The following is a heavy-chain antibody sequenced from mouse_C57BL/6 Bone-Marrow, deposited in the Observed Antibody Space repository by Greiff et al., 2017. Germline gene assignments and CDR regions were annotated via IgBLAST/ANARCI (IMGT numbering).Heavy chain of an antibody. CDR3: TGNWDPSYYAMDY. V-gene: IGHV6-6*01. J-gene: IGHJ4*01. CDR2: IRNKANNHAT. D-gene: IGHD4-1*01. CDR1: GFTFSDAW. Sequence: EVKVEESGGGLVQPGGSMKLSCAASGFTFSDAWMDWVRQSPEKGLEWVAEIRNKANNHATYYAESVKGRFTIARDDSKSSVYLQMNSLRAEDTGIYYCTGNWDPSYYAMDYWGQGTSVTVSS.